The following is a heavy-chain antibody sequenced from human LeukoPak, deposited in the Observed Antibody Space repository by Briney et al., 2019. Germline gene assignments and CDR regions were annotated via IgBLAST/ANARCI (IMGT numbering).Heavy chain of an antibody. CDR2: IWYDGSNK. D-gene: IGHD2-2*01. CDR3: EREGRVVPAAMRNYYYGMDV. J-gene: IGHJ6*04. Sequence: PGRSLRLSRAASGFTFSSYGMHWVRQAPGKGLEWVAVIWYDGSNKYYADSVKGRFTISRDNSKNTLYLQMNSLRAEDTAVYYCEREGRVVPAAMRNYYYGMDVWGKGTTVTVSS. V-gene: IGHV3-33*01. CDR1: GFTFSSYG.